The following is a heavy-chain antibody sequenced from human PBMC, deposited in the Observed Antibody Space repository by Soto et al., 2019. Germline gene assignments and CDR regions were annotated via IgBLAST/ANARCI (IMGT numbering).Heavy chain of an antibody. CDR3: AKGVAGGYYFDY. V-gene: IGHV3-9*01. D-gene: IGHD3-10*01. J-gene: IGHJ4*02. CDR1: GFTFDDYA. Sequence: EVQLVESGGGLVQPGRSLRLSCAASGFTFDDYAMHWVRQAPGKGLEWVSGIGGHVGSIADADYVKGRLTISRDNAKNYLYLQMNRLRAEDTALYYCAKGVAGGYYFDYWGQGTLVTVSS. CDR2: IGGHVGSI.